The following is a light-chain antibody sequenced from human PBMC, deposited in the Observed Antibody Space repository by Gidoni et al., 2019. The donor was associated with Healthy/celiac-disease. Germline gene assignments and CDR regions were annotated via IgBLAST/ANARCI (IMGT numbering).Light chain of an antibody. CDR1: SLRSYY. CDR3: KSRDSSGNHRWV. Sequence: SSELTQDPAVSVALGQTVRITCQGDSLRSYYASWYQQKPGQAPVLVIYGKNNRPSGIPDRFSGSSSGNTASLTITGAQAEDEADYYCKSRDSSGNHRWVFGGGTKLTVL. CDR2: GKN. J-gene: IGLJ3*02. V-gene: IGLV3-19*01.